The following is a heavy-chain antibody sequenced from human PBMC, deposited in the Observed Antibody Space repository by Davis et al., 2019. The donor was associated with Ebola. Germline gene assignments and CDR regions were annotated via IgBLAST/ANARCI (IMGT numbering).Heavy chain of an antibody. V-gene: IGHV4-34*08. J-gene: IGHJ4*02. CDR1: GFTFSSYG. CDR2: INHSGST. Sequence: GSLRLSCAASGFTFSSYGMHWVRQPPGKGLEWIGEINHSGSTNYNPSLKSRVTISVDTSKNQFSLKLSSVTAADTAVYYCATYIVVVPAAIDYWGQGTLVTVSS. D-gene: IGHD2-2*01. CDR3: ATYIVVVPAAIDY.